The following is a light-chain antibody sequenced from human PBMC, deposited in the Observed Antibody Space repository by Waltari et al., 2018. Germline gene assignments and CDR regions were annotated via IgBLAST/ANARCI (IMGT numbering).Light chain of an antibody. CDR1: QSVSSN. CDR2: GAS. J-gene: IGKJ1*01. V-gene: IGKV3-15*01. CDR3: QQYNKWPPWA. Sequence: EIVMTQSPATLSVSPGERATLSCMASQSVSSNLACYQQKPGQAPRLLIYGASTRATGIPARFSGSGSGTDFTLTISSLQSEDFALYYCQQYNKWPPWAFGQGTKVEIK.